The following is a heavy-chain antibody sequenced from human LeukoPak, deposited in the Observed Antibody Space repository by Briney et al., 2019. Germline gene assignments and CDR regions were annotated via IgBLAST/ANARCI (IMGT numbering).Heavy chain of an antibody. CDR3: ASLGGCGSSGVCFYDY. J-gene: IGHJ4*02. Sequence: PETLSLTCAVSGVAIRGYYWSCIRQPPGKGLEWIGDISNSGSTNYNPSLKSRVTISVYTSKSQISLKLSALTAPHTPVYYTASLGGCGSSGVCFYDYWGQGTLVTVSS. V-gene: IGHV4-59*01. CDR2: ISNSGST. D-gene: IGHD2-8*01. CDR1: GVAIRGYY.